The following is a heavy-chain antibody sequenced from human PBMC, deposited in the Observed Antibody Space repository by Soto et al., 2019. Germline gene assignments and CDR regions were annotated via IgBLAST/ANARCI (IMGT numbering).Heavy chain of an antibody. J-gene: IGHJ4*02. CDR2: ISYDGSNK. Sequence: GGSLRLSCAASGFTFSSYGMHWVRQAPGKGLEWVAVISYDGSNKYYADSVKGRFIISRDNSKNTLYLQMNSLRAEDTAVYYCAKDFGSIVVVPAAILGYFDYWGQGTLVTVSS. D-gene: IGHD2-2*01. CDR3: AKDFGSIVVVPAAILGYFDY. V-gene: IGHV3-30*18. CDR1: GFTFSSYG.